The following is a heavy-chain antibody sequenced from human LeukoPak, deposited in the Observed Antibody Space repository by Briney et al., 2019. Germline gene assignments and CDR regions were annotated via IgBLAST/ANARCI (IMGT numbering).Heavy chain of an antibody. V-gene: IGHV3-23*01. CDR1: GFTFSDYA. CDR3: AKRGDYYDTTGYYRLMYYFDY. CDR2: ISGSGGST. D-gene: IGHD3-22*01. Sequence: GGSLRLSCAASGFTFSDYAMSWVRQAPGKGLEWVSAISGSGGSTYNADSVKGRFTISRDNSKNTLYLQMNSLRAEDTAVYFCAKRGDYYDTTGYYRLMYYFDYWGQGTLVTVSS. J-gene: IGHJ4*02.